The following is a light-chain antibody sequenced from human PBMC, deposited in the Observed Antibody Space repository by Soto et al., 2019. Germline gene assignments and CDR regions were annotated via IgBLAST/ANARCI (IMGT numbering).Light chain of an antibody. Sequence: EIVLTQSPGILSLSPGERATLSCRASQSLTSSYLAWYQQKPGQSPRLLIYGASRRATGIPDRFSGSGSGTDFTLTISRLEPEDFAVYYCQQYDASLWTFGQGTKVEIK. V-gene: IGKV3-20*01. CDR3: QQYDASLWT. CDR2: GAS. J-gene: IGKJ1*01. CDR1: QSLTSSY.